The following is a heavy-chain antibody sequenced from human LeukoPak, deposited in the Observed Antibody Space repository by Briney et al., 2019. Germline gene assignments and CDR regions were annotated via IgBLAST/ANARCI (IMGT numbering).Heavy chain of an antibody. CDR1: GGSFSGYY. V-gene: IGHV4-34*01. Sequence: PSETLSLTCAVYGGSFSGYYWGWIRQPPGKGLEWIGEINHSGSTNYNPSLKSRVTISVDTSKNQFSLKLSSVTAADTAVYYCARDRYHVVDYWGQGTLVTVSS. J-gene: IGHJ4*02. CDR3: ARDRYHVVDY. CDR2: INHSGST. D-gene: IGHD2-15*01.